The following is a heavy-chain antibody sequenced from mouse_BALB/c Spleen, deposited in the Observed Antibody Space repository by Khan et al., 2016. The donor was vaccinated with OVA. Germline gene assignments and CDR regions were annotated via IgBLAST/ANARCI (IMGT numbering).Heavy chain of an antibody. J-gene: IGHJ1*01. CDR1: GYSITSDYA. Sequence: EVQLQESGPGLVKPSQSLSLTCTVTGYSITSDYAWNWIRQFPGNKLECTGYIRYSGRTSYNPSLKSRISLTRDTSKNQFFLQLNSVTTGDTATDYCARRAYYANWYFDVWGAGTTVTVSS. V-gene: IGHV3-2*02. CDR3: ARRAYYANWYFDV. D-gene: IGHD1-1*02. CDR2: IRYSGRT.